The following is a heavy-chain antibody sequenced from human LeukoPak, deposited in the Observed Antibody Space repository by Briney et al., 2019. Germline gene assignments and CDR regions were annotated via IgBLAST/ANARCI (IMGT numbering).Heavy chain of an antibody. Sequence: PGGSLRLSCTASGFTFSSYEMNWVRQAPGKGLDWVSYISSSGSTIYYADSVKGRFTISRDNSKNTLYLQMNSLRAEDTAVYYCARDPVGATPHYYYGLDVWGQGTTVTVSS. CDR1: GFTFSSYE. V-gene: IGHV3-48*03. D-gene: IGHD1-26*01. CDR3: ARDPVGATPHYYYGLDV. J-gene: IGHJ6*02. CDR2: ISSSGSTI.